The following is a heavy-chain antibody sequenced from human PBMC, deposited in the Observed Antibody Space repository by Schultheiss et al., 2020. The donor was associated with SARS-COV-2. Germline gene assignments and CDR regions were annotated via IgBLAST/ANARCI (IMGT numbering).Heavy chain of an antibody. CDR2: ISYDGTKK. Sequence: GESLKISCAASGFTFITYGMHWVRQAPGKGLEWVSVISYDGTKKYYADSVKGRFTISRDNSKNTLYLQMSSLRGDDTAVYYCAKDLSGWYSSSSLYGMDVWGQGTMVTVSS. V-gene: IGHV3-30*18. D-gene: IGHD6-6*01. CDR3: AKDLSGWYSSSSLYGMDV. J-gene: IGHJ6*02. CDR1: GFTFITYG.